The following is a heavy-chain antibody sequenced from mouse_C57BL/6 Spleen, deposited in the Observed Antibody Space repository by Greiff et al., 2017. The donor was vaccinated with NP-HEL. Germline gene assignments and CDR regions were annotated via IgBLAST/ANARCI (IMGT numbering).Heavy chain of an antibody. CDR2: IYPGSGST. CDR3: ARGGYDYDPSFDY. V-gene: IGHV1-55*01. CDR1: GYTFTSYW. Sequence: VQLQQPGAELVKPGASVKMSCKASGYTFTSYWITWVKQRPGQGLEWIGDIYPGSGSTNYNEKFKSKATLTVDTSSSTAYMQLSSLTSEDSAVYYCARGGYDYDPSFDYWGQGTTLTVSS. D-gene: IGHD2-4*01. J-gene: IGHJ2*01.